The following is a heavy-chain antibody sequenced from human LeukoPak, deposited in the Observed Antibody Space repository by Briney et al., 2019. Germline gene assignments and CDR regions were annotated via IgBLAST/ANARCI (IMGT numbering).Heavy chain of an antibody. V-gene: IGHV1-2*06. D-gene: IGHD6-6*01. CDR2: INPNSGGT. CDR3: ARDGGYSSSSGY. CDR1: GYTFTGYY. Sequence: ASVKVSCKASGYTFTGYYMHWVRQAPGQGLEWMGRINPNSGGTNYAQKFQGRVTMTRDTPISTAYMELSRLRSDDTAVYYCARDGGYSSSSGYWGQGTLVTVSS. J-gene: IGHJ4*02.